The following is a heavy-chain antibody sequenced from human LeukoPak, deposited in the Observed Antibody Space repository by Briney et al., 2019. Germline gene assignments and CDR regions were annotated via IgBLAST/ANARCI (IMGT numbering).Heavy chain of an antibody. Sequence: GGSLRLSCAASGFTFSRYSMNWVRQAPGKGLEWVSSISGSSSSYIYYADSLKGRFTISRDNAKNSLYLQMNSLRAEDTAVYYCASFVKLGGVIVIPWFDYWGQGTLVTVSS. J-gene: IGHJ4*02. V-gene: IGHV3-21*01. CDR1: GFTFSRYS. CDR2: ISGSSSSYI. D-gene: IGHD3-16*02. CDR3: ASFVKLGGVIVIPWFDY.